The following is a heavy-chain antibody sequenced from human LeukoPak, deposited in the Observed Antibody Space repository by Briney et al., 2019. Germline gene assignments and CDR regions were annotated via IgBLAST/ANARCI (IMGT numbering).Heavy chain of an antibody. Sequence: GGSLRLSCAVSGITLSNYGMSWVRQAPGKGLEWVSAISGSGGSTYYADSVKGRFTISRDNSKNTLYLQMNSLRAEDTAVYYCAKGSPFRYCSGGSCYPDPWGQGTLVTVSS. CDR3: AKGSPFRYCSGGSCYPDP. CDR2: ISGSGGST. J-gene: IGHJ5*02. CDR1: GITLSNYG. V-gene: IGHV3-23*01. D-gene: IGHD2-15*01.